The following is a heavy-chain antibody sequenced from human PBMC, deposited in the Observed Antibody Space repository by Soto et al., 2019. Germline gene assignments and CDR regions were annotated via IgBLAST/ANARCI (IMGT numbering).Heavy chain of an antibody. CDR3: ARVGGINWFDP. CDR2: IYYSGST. D-gene: IGHD3-16*01. V-gene: IGHV4-31*03. J-gene: IGHJ5*02. CDR1: GGSISSGGYY. Sequence: QVQLQESGPGLVKPSQTLSLTCTVSGGSISSGGYYWSWLRQHPGKGLEWIGYIYYSGSTYYNPSLRSRVTISVDTSKNQCSRKLSSVTAADTAVYYCARVGGINWFDPWGPGTLVTVSS.